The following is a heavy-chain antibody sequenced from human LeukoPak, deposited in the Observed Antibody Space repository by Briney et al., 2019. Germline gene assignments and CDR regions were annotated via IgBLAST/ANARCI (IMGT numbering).Heavy chain of an antibody. D-gene: IGHD3-22*01. CDR2: MNPNSGST. J-gene: IGHJ4*02. Sequence: TCTVSGGSFTSYDINWVRQATGQGLEWMGCMNPNSGSTVYAQKFQGRVTITRNTSISTAYMELSSLRSEDTAVYYCARGFSTYYYDSSGYMSRDYWGQGTLVTVSS. CDR1: GGSFTSYD. V-gene: IGHV1-8*03. CDR3: ARGFSTYYYDSSGYMSRDY.